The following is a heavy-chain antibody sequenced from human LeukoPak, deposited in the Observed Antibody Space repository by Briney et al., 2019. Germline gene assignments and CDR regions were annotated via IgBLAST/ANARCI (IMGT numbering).Heavy chain of an antibody. Sequence: PGGSLRLSCTASGFTFRSFEMNWVRQAPGEGLEWVSYIGSTGKTIYYADSVKGRFIISRDNAKNSLYLQMNSLRVEDTAVYYCARVYGGNPDYWGQGTLVTVSS. D-gene: IGHD4-23*01. CDR1: GFTFRSFE. CDR2: IGSTGKTI. V-gene: IGHV3-48*03. CDR3: ARVYGGNPDY. J-gene: IGHJ4*02.